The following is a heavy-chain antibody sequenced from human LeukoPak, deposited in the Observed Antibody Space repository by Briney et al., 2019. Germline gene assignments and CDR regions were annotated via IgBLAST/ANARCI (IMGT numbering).Heavy chain of an antibody. CDR1: GYTFTSYG. V-gene: IGHV1-18*01. Sequence: ASVKVSCKASGYTFTSYGISWVRQAPGQGLKWMGWISAYNGNTNYAQKLQGRVTMTTDTSTSTAYMELRSLRSDDTAVYYCARDIAVAGSPAPHYWGQGTLVTVSS. D-gene: IGHD6-19*01. J-gene: IGHJ4*02. CDR2: ISAYNGNT. CDR3: ARDIAVAGSPAPHY.